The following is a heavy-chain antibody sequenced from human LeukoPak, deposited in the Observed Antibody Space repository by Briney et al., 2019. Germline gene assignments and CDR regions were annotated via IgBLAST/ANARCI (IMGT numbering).Heavy chain of an antibody. J-gene: IGHJ4*02. CDR1: GYTFTSYG. D-gene: IGHD3-22*01. CDR3: ARDQPLIGDFDY. Sequence: ASVEVSCKASGYTFTSYGISWVRQAPGQGLEWMGWISAYNGNTNYAQKLQGRVTMTTDTSTSTAYMELRSLRSDDTAVYYCARDQPLIGDFDYWGQGTLVTVSS. CDR2: ISAYNGNT. V-gene: IGHV1-18*01.